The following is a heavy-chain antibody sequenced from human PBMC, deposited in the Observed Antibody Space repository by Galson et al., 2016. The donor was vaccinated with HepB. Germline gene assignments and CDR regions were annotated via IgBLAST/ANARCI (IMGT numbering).Heavy chain of an antibody. CDR1: GFASSAYS. CDR3: AREGLGDFWSDYYAEGFDY. V-gene: IGHV3-30-3*01. CDR2: ISYDGNNK. J-gene: IGHJ4*02. D-gene: IGHD3-3*01. Sequence: SLRLSCAASGFASSAYSMHWVRQAPGKGLEWVAVISYDGNNKYYADSVKGRFTFSRDNAKNTLYLQMNSLRAEDTAVYYCAREGLGDFWSDYYAEGFDYWGQGTLVTVAS.